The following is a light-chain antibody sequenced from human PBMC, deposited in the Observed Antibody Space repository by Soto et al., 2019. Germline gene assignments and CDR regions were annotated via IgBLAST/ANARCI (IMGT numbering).Light chain of an antibody. CDR1: SSNIGGGYD. CDR2: GNI. Sequence: QPVLTQPPSVSGAPGQTITISCTGSSSNIGGGYDVHWYQQLPRTAPKLLVYGNINRPSRVPDRFSGSKSDTSASLAITGLQAEDEADYYCQSYDSSLSAWVFGGGTKLTVL. CDR3: QSYDSSLSAWV. V-gene: IGLV1-40*01. J-gene: IGLJ3*02.